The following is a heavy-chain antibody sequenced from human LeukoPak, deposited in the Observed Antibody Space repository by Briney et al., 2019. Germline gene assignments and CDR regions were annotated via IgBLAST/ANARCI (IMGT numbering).Heavy chain of an antibody. CDR2: ISSSSFKI. V-gene: IGHV3-48*04. J-gene: IGHJ6*03. CDR1: EFTFVRYA. Sequence: PGGSLRLSCAASEFTFVRYAMNWVRQAPGKGLEWVSYISSSSFKIGYADSVKGRFTISRDNSKNSPYLQMDSLRVEDTAVYYCVRDPSYGSSWYYYMDVWGKGTTVTVSS. CDR3: VRDPSYGSSWYYYMDV. D-gene: IGHD6-13*01.